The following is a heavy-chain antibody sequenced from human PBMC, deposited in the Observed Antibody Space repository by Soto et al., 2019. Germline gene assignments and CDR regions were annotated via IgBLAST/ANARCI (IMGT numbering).Heavy chain of an antibody. CDR1: GYTFTSYG. D-gene: IGHD6-13*01. CDR3: ARGLAAAGTGLNWFDP. J-gene: IGHJ5*02. Sequence: ASVKVSCKASGYTFTSYGISWVRQAPGQGLEWMGWICAYNGNTNYAQKLQGRVTMTTDTSTSTAYMELRSLRSDDTAVYYCARGLAAAGTGLNWFDPWGQGTLVTVSS. CDR2: ICAYNGNT. V-gene: IGHV1-18*01.